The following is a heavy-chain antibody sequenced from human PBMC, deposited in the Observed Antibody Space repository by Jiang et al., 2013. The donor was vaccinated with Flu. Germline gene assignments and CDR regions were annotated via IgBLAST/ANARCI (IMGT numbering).Heavy chain of an antibody. CDR1: GFTFNNYA. Sequence: VVQPGRSLRLSCAASGFTFNNYAMHWVRQAPGKGLEWVAVISYDGLNKYYADSVKGRFTISRDNSKNTLYLQMNSLRVEDTAVYYCAKTVHLVAVAGTDFDSWGQGTLVTVSS. J-gene: IGHJ4*02. CDR3: AKTVHLVAVAGTDFDS. D-gene: IGHD6-19*01. CDR2: ISYDGLNK. V-gene: IGHV3-30-3*01.